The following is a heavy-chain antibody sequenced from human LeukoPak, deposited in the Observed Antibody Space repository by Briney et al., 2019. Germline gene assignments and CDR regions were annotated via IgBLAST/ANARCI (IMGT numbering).Heavy chain of an antibody. J-gene: IGHJ4*02. CDR3: AKDLVVVYAPFDY. CDR2: IDPRGGSGA. CDR1: GYTFTSYS. D-gene: IGHD2-8*02. Sequence: GASVKVSCRTSGYTFTSYSIHWVRQAPGQGLEWMGIIDPRGGSGASYAPKFQGRVTMTRDTSTSTVYLEVSSLRSEDAAVYYCAKDLVVVYAPFDYWGQGTLVTVSS. V-gene: IGHV1-46*01.